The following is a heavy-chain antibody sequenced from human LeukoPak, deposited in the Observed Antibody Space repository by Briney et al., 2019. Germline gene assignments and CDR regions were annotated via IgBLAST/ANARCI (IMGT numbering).Heavy chain of an antibody. CDR2: IKQGGSDK. Sequence: GGTLRLSCEASGFTLSNYWMTWVRQAPGKGLEWVATIKQGGSDKFYVDSVKGRFTIAGDNAKNSLFLEMNSLRVEDTAVYYCARDPFDLWGQGTRVTVSS. CDR1: GFTLSNYW. CDR3: ARDPFDL. J-gene: IGHJ5*02. V-gene: IGHV3-7*01.